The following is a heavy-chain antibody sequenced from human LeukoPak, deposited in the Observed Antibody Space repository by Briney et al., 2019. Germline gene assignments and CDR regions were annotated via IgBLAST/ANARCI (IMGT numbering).Heavy chain of an antibody. CDR3: AKDCSGGSCYSS. D-gene: IGHD2-15*01. V-gene: IGHV3-48*03. Sequence: GGSLRLSCVASGFTFSSYEMTWVSQAPGKGLEWVSYISSSGSTIYYADSVKGRFTFSRDNAMNSLYLQMNSLRAEDTAVYYCAKDCSGGSCYSSWGQGTLVTVSS. CDR1: GFTFSSYE. J-gene: IGHJ4*02. CDR2: ISSSGSTI.